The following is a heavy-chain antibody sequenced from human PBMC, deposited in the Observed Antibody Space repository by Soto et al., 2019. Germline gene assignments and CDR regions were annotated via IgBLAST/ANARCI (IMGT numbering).Heavy chain of an antibody. J-gene: IGHJ4*02. D-gene: IGHD3-10*01. V-gene: IGHV1-2*04. Sequence: ASVKVSFKASGYTFTGYYMHWVRQAPGQGLEWMGWINPNSGGTNYAQKFQGWVTMTRDTSISTAYMELSSLRSEDTAVYYCATSRGFGERGFDYWGQGTLVTVSS. CDR2: INPNSGGT. CDR1: GYTFTGYY. CDR3: ATSRGFGERGFDY.